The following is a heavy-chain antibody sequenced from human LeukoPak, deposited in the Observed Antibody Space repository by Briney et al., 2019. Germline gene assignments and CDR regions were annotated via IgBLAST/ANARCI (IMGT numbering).Heavy chain of an antibody. J-gene: IGHJ4*02. D-gene: IGHD5-12*01. CDR1: GYTFTSYG. Sequence: ASVKVSCKTSGYTFTSYGISWVRQAPGQGLEWMGWISAYNGNTNYAQKIQGRVTTTTDTSTSTAYMELRSLRSDDTAVYYCAREYSGYDWGQFDYWGQGTLVTVSS. V-gene: IGHV1-18*01. CDR3: AREYSGYDWGQFDY. CDR2: ISAYNGNT.